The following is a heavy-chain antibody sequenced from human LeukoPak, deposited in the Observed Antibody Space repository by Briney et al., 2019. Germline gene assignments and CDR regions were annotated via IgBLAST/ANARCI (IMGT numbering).Heavy chain of an antibody. CDR3: AKDRSPYGSGSYLDY. V-gene: IGHV4-39*07. CDR2: INHSGST. CDR1: GGSISSSSYY. Sequence: SETLSLTCTVSGGSISSSSYYWSWIRQPPGKGLEWIGEINHSGSTNYNPSLKSRVTISVDTSKNQFSLKLSSVTAADTAVYYCAKDRSPYGSGSYLDYWGQGTLVTVSS. J-gene: IGHJ4*02. D-gene: IGHD3-10*01.